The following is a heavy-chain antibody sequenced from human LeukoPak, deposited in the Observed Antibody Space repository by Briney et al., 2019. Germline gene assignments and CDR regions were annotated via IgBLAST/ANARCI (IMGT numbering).Heavy chain of an antibody. D-gene: IGHD2-2*01. V-gene: IGHV4-39*01. J-gene: IGHJ4*02. CDR3: ARRGITYSTSFFDS. CDR2: MFYSGST. Sequence: SETLSLTCTVSGGSISGSHYFWGWIRRPPGKGLEWIGHMFYSGSTYYNPSLKSRVTIVDTSENQFSLTLNTVTATDTAIYYCARRGITYSTSFFDSWGQGTLVTVSS. CDR1: GGSISGSHYF.